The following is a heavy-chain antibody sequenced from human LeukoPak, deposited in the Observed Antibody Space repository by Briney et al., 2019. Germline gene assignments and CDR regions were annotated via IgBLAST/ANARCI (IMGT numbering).Heavy chain of an antibody. Sequence: SETLSLTCAVYGGSFSGYYWSWIRQPPGKGLEWIGEINHSGSTNYNPSLKSRVTISVDTSKNQFSLKLSSVTAADTAVYYCAGDSVSSNAAFDIWGQGTMVTVSS. CDR2: INHSGST. V-gene: IGHV4-34*01. D-gene: IGHD2-8*01. CDR1: GGSFSGYY. CDR3: AGDSVSSNAAFDI. J-gene: IGHJ3*02.